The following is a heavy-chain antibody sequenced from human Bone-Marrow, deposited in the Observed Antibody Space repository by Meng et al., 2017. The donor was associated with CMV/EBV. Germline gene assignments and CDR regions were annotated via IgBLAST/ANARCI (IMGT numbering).Heavy chain of an antibody. CDR3: ARGVVPAAYVPSHPNWFDP. D-gene: IGHD2-2*01. Sequence: GESLKISCAASGFTFSSYSMNWVRQAPGKGLEWVSSISSSSYIYYADSVKGRFTISRDNAKNSLYLQMNSLRAEDTAVYYCARGVVPAAYVPSHPNWFDPWGQGTLVTGYS. V-gene: IGHV3-21*01. CDR2: ISSSSYI. CDR1: GFTFSSYS. J-gene: IGHJ5*02.